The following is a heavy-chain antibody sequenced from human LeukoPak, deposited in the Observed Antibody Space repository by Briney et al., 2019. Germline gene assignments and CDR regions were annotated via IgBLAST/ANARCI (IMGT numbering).Heavy chain of an antibody. V-gene: IGHV4-59*01. J-gene: IGHJ4*02. Sequence: SETLSLTCTVSGGSISSYYWSWIRQPPGKGLEWIGYIYYSGSTNYNPSLKSRVTISVDTSKNQFSLKLSSVTAADTAVYYCAGRAEIDGHNPFDYWGQGTLVTVSS. CDR2: IYYSGST. CDR1: GGSISSYY. D-gene: IGHD5-24*01. CDR3: AGRAEIDGHNPFDY.